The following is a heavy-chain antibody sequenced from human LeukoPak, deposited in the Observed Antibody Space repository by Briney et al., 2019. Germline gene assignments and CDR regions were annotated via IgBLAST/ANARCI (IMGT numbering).Heavy chain of an antibody. V-gene: IGHV3-21*01. CDR1: EFTFSSYS. CDR3: AREGYSGTLDY. CDR2: ISSSSSYI. J-gene: IGHJ4*02. D-gene: IGHD1-26*01. Sequence: GGSLRLSCAASEFTFSSYSMNWVRQAPGKGLEWVSSISSSSSYIYYADSVKGRFAISRDNAKNSLFLHMNSLRAEDTAVYYCAREGYSGTLDYWGQGTLVTVSS.